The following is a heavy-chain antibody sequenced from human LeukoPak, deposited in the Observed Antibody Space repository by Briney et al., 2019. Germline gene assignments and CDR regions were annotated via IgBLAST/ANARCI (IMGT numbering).Heavy chain of an antibody. CDR2: ISSNGGST. J-gene: IGHJ3*02. Sequence: PGGSLRLSCAASGFTFSSYDMSWVRQAPGKGLEYVSAISSNGGSTYYANSVKGRFTISRDNSKNTLYLQMGSLRAEDMAVYYCARGLYGSYKIGGAFDIWGQGTMVTVSS. CDR3: ARGLYGSYKIGGAFDI. D-gene: IGHD1-26*01. CDR1: GFTFSSYD. V-gene: IGHV3-64*01.